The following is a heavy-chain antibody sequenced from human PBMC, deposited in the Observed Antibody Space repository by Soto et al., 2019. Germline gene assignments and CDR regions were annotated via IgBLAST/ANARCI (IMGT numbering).Heavy chain of an antibody. CDR1: GDSVSSNSAA. CDR2: TYYRSKWYN. D-gene: IGHD3-10*01. CDR3: ARGRWVGELLYGPPQPYYYYYGMDV. V-gene: IGHV6-1*01. J-gene: IGHJ6*02. Sequence: SQTLSITCAISGDSVSSNSAAWTWIRQSPSRGLEWLGRTYYRSKWYNDYAVSVKSRIAINPDTSKNQFSLQLNSVTPEDMAVYYCARGRWVGELLYGPPQPYYYYYGMDVWGQGTTVTVSS.